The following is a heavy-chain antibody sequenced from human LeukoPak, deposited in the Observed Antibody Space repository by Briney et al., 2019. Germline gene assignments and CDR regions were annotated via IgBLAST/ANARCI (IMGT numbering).Heavy chain of an antibody. CDR1: GYTFTSYG. V-gene: IGHV1-18*01. J-gene: IGHJ4*02. D-gene: IGHD2-21*02. CDR2: ISAYNGNT. Sequence: ASVKVSCKASGYTFTSYGISWVRQAPGQGLEWMGWISAYNGNTNYAQKLQGRVTMTTDTSTSTAYMELRSLRSDGTAVYYCARGTPYCGGDCYSADYWGQGTLVTVSS. CDR3: ARGTPYCGGDCYSADY.